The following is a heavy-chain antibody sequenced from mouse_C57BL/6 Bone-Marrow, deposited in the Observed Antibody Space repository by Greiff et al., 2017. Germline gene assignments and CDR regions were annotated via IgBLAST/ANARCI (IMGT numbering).Heavy chain of an antibody. CDR2: ISYDGSN. D-gene: IGHD2-10*02. J-gene: IGHJ3*01. CDR3: ARGGYGNSAWFAY. V-gene: IGHV3-6*01. CDR1: GYSITSGYY. Sequence: ESGPGLVKPSQSLSLTCSVTGYSITSGYYWNWIRQFPGNKLEWMGYISYDGSNNYNPSLKNRISITRDTSKNQFFLKLNSVTTEDTATYYCARGGYGNSAWFAYWGQGTLVTVSA.